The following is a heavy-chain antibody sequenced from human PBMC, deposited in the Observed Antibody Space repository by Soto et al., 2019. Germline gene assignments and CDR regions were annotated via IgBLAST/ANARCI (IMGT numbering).Heavy chain of an antibody. Sequence: QVQLVESGGGVVQPGRSLRLSCAASGFTFSSYGMHWVRQAPGKGLEWVAVIWYDGSNKYYAYSVKVRFTISRDNSKNTVYLPMNSLRAEDTAVYYCGGTGRGYYYYCMDGSGQGTTVTVS. D-gene: IGHD3-10*01. J-gene: IGHJ6*02. CDR2: IWYDGSNK. CDR1: GFTFSSYG. CDR3: GGTGRGYYYYCMDG. V-gene: IGHV3-33*01.